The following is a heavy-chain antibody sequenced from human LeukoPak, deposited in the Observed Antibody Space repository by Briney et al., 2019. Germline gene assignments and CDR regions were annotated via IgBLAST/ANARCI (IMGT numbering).Heavy chain of an antibody. CDR3: ARGDCSGGSCYLSLTTIDY. V-gene: IGHV3-48*01. CDR2: ISSSSSTI. CDR1: GFTLSNAW. Sequence: GGSLRLSCAASGFTLSNAWMNWVRQAPGKGLEWLSYISSSSSTIYYADSVKGRFTISRDNAKNSLYLQMNSLRAEDTAVYYCARGDCSGGSCYLSLTTIDYWGQGTLVTVSS. J-gene: IGHJ4*02. D-gene: IGHD2-15*01.